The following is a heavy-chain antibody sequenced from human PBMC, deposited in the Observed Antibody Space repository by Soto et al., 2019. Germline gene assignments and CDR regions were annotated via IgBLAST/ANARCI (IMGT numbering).Heavy chain of an antibody. J-gene: IGHJ6*02. CDR2: TYYRSKWYN. V-gene: IGHV6-1*01. CDR1: GDSVSSNSAA. D-gene: IGHD2-8*01. Sequence: SQTLSLTCAISGDSVSSNSAAWNWIRQSPSRGLEWLGRTYYRSKWYNDYAVSVKSRITINPDTSKNQFYLQLNSVTHEDTAVYYWARYGEVYPKMGYYGMEVWGQGTTVTVSS. CDR3: ARYGEVYPKMGYYGMEV.